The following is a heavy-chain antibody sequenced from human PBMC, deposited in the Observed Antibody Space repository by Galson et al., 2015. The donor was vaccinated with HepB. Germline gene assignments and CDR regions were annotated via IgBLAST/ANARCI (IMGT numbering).Heavy chain of an antibody. CDR3: ASPLGYCSSTSCHEFDY. CDR1: RYTFTSYY. J-gene: IGHJ4*02. V-gene: IGHV1-46*01. CDR2: INPSGGST. D-gene: IGHD2-2*01. Sequence: SVKVSCKASRYTFTSYYMHWVRQAPGQGLEWMGIINPSGGSTSYAQKFQGRVTMTRDTSTSTVYMELSSLRSEDTAVYYCASPLGYCSSTSCHEFDYWGQGTLVTVSS.